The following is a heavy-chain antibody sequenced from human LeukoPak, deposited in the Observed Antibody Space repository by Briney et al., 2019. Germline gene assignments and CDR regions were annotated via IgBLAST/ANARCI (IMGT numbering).Heavy chain of an antibody. CDR2: INHSGST. J-gene: IGHJ4*02. CDR3: AREGYVSFDY. CDR1: GGSFSGYY. D-gene: IGHD5-12*01. V-gene: IGHV4-34*01. Sequence: SETLSLTRAVYGGSFSGYYWSWIRQPPGKGLEWIGEINHSGSTNYNPSLKSRVTISVNTSKNQLSLRLSSVTAADTAVYYCAREGYVSFDYWGQGTLVTVSS.